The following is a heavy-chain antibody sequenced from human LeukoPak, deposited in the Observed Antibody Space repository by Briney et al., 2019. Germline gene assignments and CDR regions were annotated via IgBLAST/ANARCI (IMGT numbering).Heavy chain of an antibody. CDR3: ARVDGYCSSTSCHAGWFDP. V-gene: IGHV3-74*01. CDR1: GFTFSSYW. D-gene: IGHD2-2*03. CDR2: INSDGSST. J-gene: IGHJ5*02. Sequence: GGSLRLSCAASGFTFSSYWMHWVRQAPGKGPVWVSRINSDGSSTSYADSVKGRFTISRDNAKNTLYLQMNSLRAEDTAVYYCARVDGYCSSTSCHAGWFDPWGQGTLVTVSS.